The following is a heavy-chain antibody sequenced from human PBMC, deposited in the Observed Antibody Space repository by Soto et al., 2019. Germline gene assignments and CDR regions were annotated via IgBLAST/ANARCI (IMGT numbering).Heavy chain of an antibody. CDR3: ARGRRSPFGNRGPTQNCFDP. Sequence: QVQLQQWGAGLLKPSETLSLTCAVYGGSFSGYYWSWIRQPPGKGLEWIGEINHSGSTNYNPSLKRRVTIAVDTSKNQFSLQLSSVTAADTAVYYCARGRRSPFGNRGPTQNCFDPWGQGTLVTVSS. V-gene: IGHV4-34*01. CDR2: INHSGST. CDR1: GGSFSGYY. D-gene: IGHD3-10*01. J-gene: IGHJ5*02.